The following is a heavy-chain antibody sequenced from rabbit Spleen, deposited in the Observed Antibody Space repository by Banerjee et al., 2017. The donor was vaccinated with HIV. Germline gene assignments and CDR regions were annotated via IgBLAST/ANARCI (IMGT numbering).Heavy chain of an antibody. CDR1: GFTISSSYY. CDR3: ARDTSTSFSSYGMDL. D-gene: IGHD1-1*01. Sequence: QEQLEESGGDLVKPEGSLTLTCTASGFTISSSYYMCWVRQAPGKGLEWIACIYGGSSGSTYYASWAKGRFTISKTSSTTVTLRMTSLTAADTATYFCARDTSTSFSSYGMDLWGQGTLVTVS. CDR2: IYGGSSGST. V-gene: IGHV1S45*01. J-gene: IGHJ3*01.